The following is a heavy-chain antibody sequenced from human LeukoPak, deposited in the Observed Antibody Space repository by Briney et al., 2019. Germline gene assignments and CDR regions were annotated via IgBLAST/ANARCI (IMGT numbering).Heavy chain of an antibody. CDR2: VYYSGIT. CDR1: GGSFSGYY. D-gene: IGHD1-14*01. J-gene: IGHJ3*02. V-gene: IGHV4-34*01. CDR3: AKTRPTERAFDI. Sequence: SETLSLTCAVYGGSFSGYYWSWIRQPPGKGLEWIGSVYYSGITYYNPSLKSRVSISVDTSKNQFSLKLNSVTAADTAVYYCAKTRPTERAFDIWGQGTLVTVSS.